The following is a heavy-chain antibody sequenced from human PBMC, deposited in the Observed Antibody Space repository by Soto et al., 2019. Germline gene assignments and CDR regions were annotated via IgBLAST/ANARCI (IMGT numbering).Heavy chain of an antibody. Sequence: PGGSLRLSCAASGFTFSSYAMNWVRQTPGKGLEWVSTISSDASTYYADSVKGRFTISRDNSKNTLYLQVNSLRAEDTAIYYCAKGWGAPDDWGQGTLVTVSS. CDR1: GFTFSSYA. CDR3: AKGWGAPDD. D-gene: IGHD1-26*01. J-gene: IGHJ4*02. CDR2: ISSDAST. V-gene: IGHV3-23*01.